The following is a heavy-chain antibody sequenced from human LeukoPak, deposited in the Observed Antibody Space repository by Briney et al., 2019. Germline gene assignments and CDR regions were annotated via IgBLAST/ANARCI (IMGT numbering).Heavy chain of an antibody. CDR3: ARGNGWVCSSTSCYNWFDP. CDR1: GGSISSYY. D-gene: IGHD2-2*01. CDR2: IYYSGST. V-gene: IGHV4-59*01. J-gene: IGHJ5*02. Sequence: PSETLSLTCTVSGGSISSYYWSWTRQPPGKGLEWIGYIYYSGSTNYNSSLKSRVTISVDTSKNQFSLKLSSVTAADTAVYYCARGNGWVCSSTSCYNWFDPWGQGTLVTVSS.